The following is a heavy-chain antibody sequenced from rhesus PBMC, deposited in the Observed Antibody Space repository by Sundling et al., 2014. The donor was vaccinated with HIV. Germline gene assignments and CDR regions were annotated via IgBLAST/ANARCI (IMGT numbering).Heavy chain of an antibody. CDR3: TRGLMNTLLDS. V-gene: IGHV4-93*02. J-gene: IGHJ6*01. Sequence: QVQLQESGPAVVKPSETLSLTCAVSGGSINSSNWWSWIRQSPGKGLEWLGYINGNSVSTIYNPSLKSRVTISIDTSKDQFSLELVSVTVADTAVYYCTRGLMNTLLDSWGQGVVVIVSS. CDR2: INGNSVST. CDR1: GGSINSSNW. D-gene: IGHD4-23*01.